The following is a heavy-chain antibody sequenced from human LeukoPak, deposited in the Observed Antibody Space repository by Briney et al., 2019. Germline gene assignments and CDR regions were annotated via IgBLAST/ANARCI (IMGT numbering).Heavy chain of an antibody. Sequence: SETLSLTCTVYGGSVSSVSYYWAWIRQPPGKGLEWIGSIYHSGSTYYSSSLKSRVTTSLEKSRSQFSLKLTSVTAADTAVYYCARGRGFWSGYYYFENWGQGSLVTVSS. CDR1: GGSVSSVSYY. V-gene: IGHV4-39*07. CDR2: IYHSGST. J-gene: IGHJ4*02. D-gene: IGHD3-3*01. CDR3: ARGRGFWSGYYYFEN.